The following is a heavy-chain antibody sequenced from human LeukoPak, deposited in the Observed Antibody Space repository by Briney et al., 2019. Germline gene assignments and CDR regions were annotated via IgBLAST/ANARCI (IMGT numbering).Heavy chain of an antibody. J-gene: IGHJ4*02. CDR1: GYTFTNLD. CDR2: ISTSNGDT. D-gene: IGHD1-7*01. Sequence: ASVKVSCKTSGYTFTNLDINWLRQAPGQGLEWMGWISTSNGDTLYAQKFQGRATMTTDTSTNTVYMELRSLRSDDTAVYYCARPHNWNYATDHWGQGTLVTVSS. CDR3: ARPHNWNYATDH. V-gene: IGHV1-18*01.